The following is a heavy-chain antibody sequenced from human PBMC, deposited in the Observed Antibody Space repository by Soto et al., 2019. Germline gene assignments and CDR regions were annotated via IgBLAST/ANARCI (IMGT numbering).Heavy chain of an antibody. Sequence: EVQLVESGGGVVRPGGSLRLSCAASGFTFDDYGMSWVRQAPGKGLEWSSGINWNGGSTGYADSVKGRFTISRDNAKNSLSLQMNSLRAEDTALYNCAREDWGVVVAATDANTWFEPWGQGTLVTVSS. D-gene: IGHD2-15*01. CDR1: GFTFDDYG. J-gene: IGHJ5*02. V-gene: IGHV3-20*01. CDR3: AREDWGVVVAATDANTWFEP. CDR2: INWNGGST.